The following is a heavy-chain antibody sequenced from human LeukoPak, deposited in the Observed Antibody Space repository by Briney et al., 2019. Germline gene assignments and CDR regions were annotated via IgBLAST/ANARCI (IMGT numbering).Heavy chain of an antibody. J-gene: IGHJ5*01. CDR1: GFTFSIYA. Sequence: RPGGSLILSCAAAGFTFSIYAMSWVRQAPGKGLEWVSSITSRDGGTFYTDPVKGRFTISRDNSKNMLYLQMNSLRAEDTAIYYCAKDRPNYYESNGDYYRRNGDSWGQGTLVTVSS. D-gene: IGHD3-22*01. CDR3: AKDRPNYYESNGDYYRRNGDS. CDR2: ITSRDGGT. V-gene: IGHV3-23*01.